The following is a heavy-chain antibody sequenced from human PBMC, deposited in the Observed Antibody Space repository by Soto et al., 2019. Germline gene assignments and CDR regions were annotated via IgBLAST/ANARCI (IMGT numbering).Heavy chain of an antibody. D-gene: IGHD1-26*01. J-gene: IGHJ3*01. Sequence: EVQLVQSGADVKKPGESLKISCEASGYSFNTYWIGWLRQMPGKGLEWMGIIYPDDSDTRVNPSFQGQVTISADKSITTAYLQWNSLKASDTAMYFCARRRSGDAFDVWGQGTLVTVSS. CDR1: GYSFNTYW. CDR3: ARRRSGDAFDV. CDR2: IYPDDSDT. V-gene: IGHV5-51*01.